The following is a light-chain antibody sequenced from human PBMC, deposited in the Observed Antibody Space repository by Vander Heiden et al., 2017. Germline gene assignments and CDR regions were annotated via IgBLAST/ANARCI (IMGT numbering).Light chain of an antibody. CDR3: QQTYSTFRT. J-gene: IGKJ1*01. Sequence: DVQMTQSPSSLSASEGDRVTISCRASQYMRNYLNWYQQKPGRAPKLLIAAASIWQSGVPSRFNGSGSGTYFTLTITNLQPEDFATYCCQQTYSTFRTFGQGTKVEIK. CDR2: AAS. V-gene: IGKV1-39*01. CDR1: QYMRNY.